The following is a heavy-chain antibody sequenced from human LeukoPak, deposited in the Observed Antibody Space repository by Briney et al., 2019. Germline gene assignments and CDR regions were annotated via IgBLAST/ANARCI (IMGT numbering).Heavy chain of an antibody. V-gene: IGHV1-18*01. CDR3: ARVIYRLDTAMGEGNWFDP. J-gene: IGHJ5*02. CDR2: ISAYNGNT. CDR1: GYTLTELS. D-gene: IGHD5-18*01. Sequence: GASVKVSCKVSGYTLTELSMHWVRQAPGQGLEWMGWISAYNGNTNYAQKLQGRVTMTTDTSTSTAYMELRSLRSDDTAVYYCARVIYRLDTAMGEGNWFDPWGQGTLVTVSS.